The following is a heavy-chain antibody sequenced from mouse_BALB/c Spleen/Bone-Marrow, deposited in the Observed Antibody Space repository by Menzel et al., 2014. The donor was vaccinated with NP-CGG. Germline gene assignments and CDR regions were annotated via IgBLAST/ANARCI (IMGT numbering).Heavy chain of an antibody. D-gene: IGHD2-14*01. CDR2: ILPGSGIT. Sequence: VQLQQSGAELMKPGASVKISCKATGYTFSSYWIEWVKQRPGHGLEWIGEILPGSGITNYNEKFKGKATFTADTSSNTAYMQLSSLTSEDFAVYYCTRGGSYYRYLDYWGQGTTLTVSS. CDR1: GYTFSSYW. CDR3: TRGGSYYRYLDY. J-gene: IGHJ2*01. V-gene: IGHV1-9*01.